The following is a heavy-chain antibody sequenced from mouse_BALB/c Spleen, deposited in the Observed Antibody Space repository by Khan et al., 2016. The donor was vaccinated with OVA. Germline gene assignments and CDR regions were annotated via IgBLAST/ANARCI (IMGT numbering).Heavy chain of an antibody. CDR3: TRGGGGTRVAY. Sequence: QVQLQQSGAELVRPGVSVKISCKGSGYTFTDFTMHWVRQSHAMSLEWIGVISTYYGHVTYNQEFKDKATLTVDKSSSTAYMELARLTSEDSAIYYCTRGGGGTRVAYWGQGTLVTVSA. D-gene: IGHD3-3*01. V-gene: IGHV1S137*01. CDR2: ISTYYGHV. CDR1: GYTFTDFT. J-gene: IGHJ3*01.